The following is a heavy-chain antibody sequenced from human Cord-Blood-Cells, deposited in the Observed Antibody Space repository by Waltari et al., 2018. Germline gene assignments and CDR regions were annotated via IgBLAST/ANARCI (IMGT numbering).Heavy chain of an antibody. CDR1: GFTFSSYA. V-gene: IGHV3-23*01. J-gene: IGHJ4*02. CDR3: AKARLSRGWYYFDY. CDR2: IRGVGGST. D-gene: IGHD6-19*01. Sequence: EVQLLESGGGLVQPGGSLRLSCAASGFTFSSYAMSWVRQAPGKGLEWVSAIRGVGGSTYYAESVKGRFTISRDQSKNTLYLQMNSLRAEDTAVYYCAKARLSRGWYYFDYWGQGTLVTVSS.